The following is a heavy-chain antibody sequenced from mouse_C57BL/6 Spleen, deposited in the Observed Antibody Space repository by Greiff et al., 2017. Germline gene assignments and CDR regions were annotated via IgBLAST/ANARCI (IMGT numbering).Heavy chain of an antibody. Sequence: VQLQQSGPELVKPGASVKISCKASGYTFTDYYMNWVKQSHGKSLEWIGDINPNNGGTSYNQKFKGKATLTVDKSSSTAYMELRSLTSEDSAVYYCARDYSDDYWGQGTTLTVSS. D-gene: IGHD2-12*01. CDR3: ARDYSDDY. CDR2: INPNNGGT. CDR1: GYTFTDYY. V-gene: IGHV1-26*01. J-gene: IGHJ2*01.